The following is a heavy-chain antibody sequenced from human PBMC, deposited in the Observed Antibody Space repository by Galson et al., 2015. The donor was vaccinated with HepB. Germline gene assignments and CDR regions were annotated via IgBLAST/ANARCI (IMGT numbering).Heavy chain of an antibody. D-gene: IGHD1-26*01. V-gene: IGHV1-3*01. Sequence: SVKVSCKASGYTFINYAMHWVRQAPGQRLEWMGWINPANGNTKYSQNLQGRVTITRDTSASTAYMDLSSLKSEDTAVYYCARPTSGTYYDFDYWGQGTLVTVSS. J-gene: IGHJ4*02. CDR1: GYTFINYA. CDR3: ARPTSGTYYDFDY. CDR2: INPANGNT.